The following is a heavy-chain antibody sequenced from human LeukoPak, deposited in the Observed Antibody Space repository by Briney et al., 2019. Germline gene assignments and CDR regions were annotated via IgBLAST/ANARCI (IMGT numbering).Heavy chain of an antibody. V-gene: IGHV1-8*01. D-gene: IGHD6-13*01. J-gene: IGHJ6*03. CDR2: MNPNSGNT. CDR3: ARGAYSSSFYYYYMDV. Sequence: ASVKGSCKASGYTFTSYDINWVRQATGQGLEWMGWMNPNSGNTGYAQKFQGRVTMTRNTSISTAYMELSSLRSEDTAVYYCARGAYSSSFYYYYMDVWGKGTTVTVSS. CDR1: GYTFTSYD.